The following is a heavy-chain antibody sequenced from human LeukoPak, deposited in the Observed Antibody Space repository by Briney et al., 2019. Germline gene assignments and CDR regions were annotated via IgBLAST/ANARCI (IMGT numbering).Heavy chain of an antibody. J-gene: IGHJ4*02. CDR2: IYYSGET. V-gene: IGHV4-59*08. Sequence: PSEAVSLTCTVSGDSTNGYYWSWVRQPPGKVPEWVGSIYYSGETNYNPSLKSRVTISVATSKDQFTLKLSSVTAGDTAVYYCASHCSDSSGYYTFDYWGQGTLVTVSS. CDR3: ASHCSDSSGYYTFDY. D-gene: IGHD3-22*01. CDR1: GDSTNGYY.